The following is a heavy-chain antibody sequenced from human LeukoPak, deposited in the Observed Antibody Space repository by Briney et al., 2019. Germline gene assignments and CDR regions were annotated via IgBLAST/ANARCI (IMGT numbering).Heavy chain of an antibody. D-gene: IGHD3-22*01. J-gene: IGHJ4*02. CDR1: GGSISSGSYY. V-gene: IGHV4-61*02. CDR2: IYTSGST. Sequence: SETLSLTCTVSGGSISSGSYYWRWIRQPAGKGLEWIVRIYTSGSTNYNPSLKSRVTISVGTSKNQFSLKLSSVTAADTAVYYCARDGEYYDSSGIDYWGQGTLVTVSS. CDR3: ARDGEYYDSSGIDY.